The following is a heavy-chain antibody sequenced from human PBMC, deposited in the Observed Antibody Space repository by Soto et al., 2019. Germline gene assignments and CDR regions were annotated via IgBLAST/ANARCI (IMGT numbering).Heavy chain of an antibody. D-gene: IGHD5-12*01. Sequence: PSETMSLTCAVSGGSFTSNNWWTWVRQPPGQGREWIGEIYRTGSTNYNPSLTSRVTISLDKSENPFSLKVTSLTAADTAGYYCASRDPGSSVDYWGQGTLVTVSS. J-gene: IGHJ4*01. V-gene: IGHV4-4*02. CDR2: IYRTGST. CDR3: ASRDPGSSVDY. CDR1: GGSFTSNNW.